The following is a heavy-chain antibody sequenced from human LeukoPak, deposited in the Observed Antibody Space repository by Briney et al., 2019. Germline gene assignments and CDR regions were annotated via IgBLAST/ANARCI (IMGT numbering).Heavy chain of an antibody. J-gene: IGHJ3*02. V-gene: IGHV4-4*08. CDR1: GGSISSYY. CDR2: IYTSGST. D-gene: IGHD6-19*01. CDR3: AREGLIHGGGAFDI. Sequence: PSETLSLTCTVSGGSISSYYWSWIRQPPGKGLEWIGRIYTSGSTNYNPSLKSRVTISVDTSKNQFSLKLSSVTAADTAVYYCAREGLIHGGGAFDIWGQGTMVTVSS.